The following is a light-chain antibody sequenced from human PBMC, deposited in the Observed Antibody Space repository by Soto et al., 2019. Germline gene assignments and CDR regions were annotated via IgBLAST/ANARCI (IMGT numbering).Light chain of an antibody. CDR2: GAS. CDR3: QQYDVWPPWT. J-gene: IGKJ1*01. V-gene: IGKV3-15*01. Sequence: VMTQSPATLSVSPGERVTLSCRASQSISSSFLAWYQQKPGQAPRLLIYGASTRATGIPARFSGSGSGTAFTLPLSSLQSEDFAVSYCQQYDVWPPWTFGQGATVEIK. CDR1: QSISSS.